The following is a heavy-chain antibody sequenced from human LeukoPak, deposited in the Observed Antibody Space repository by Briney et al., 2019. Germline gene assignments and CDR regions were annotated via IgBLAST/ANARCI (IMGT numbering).Heavy chain of an antibody. CDR2: ISGTVTTI. J-gene: IGHJ4*02. Sequence: GGSLRLSCSASGFTFCNYAMTWVRQAPGKGLEWVYGISGTVTTISYAETVTGRFTISRDNSKNTLKLQMNSLRAGDTAVYYCAKRDAFDSSGYSPLFDSWGQGTLVTVSS. CDR3: AKRDAFDSSGYSPLFDS. V-gene: IGHV3-23*01. CDR1: GFTFCNYA. D-gene: IGHD3-22*01.